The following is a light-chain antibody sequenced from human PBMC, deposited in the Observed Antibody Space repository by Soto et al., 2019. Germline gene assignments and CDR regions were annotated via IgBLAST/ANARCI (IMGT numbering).Light chain of an antibody. J-gene: IGKJ5*01. CDR2: GTS. CDR1: QFVSSRY. CDR3: QQYGSSPIT. V-gene: IGKV3-20*01. Sequence: EIVLTQSPGTLSLSPGERATLLCRASQFVSSRYLAWYQQKPAQAPRLLIYGTSTRATGIPDRFSGSGSGTDFTLTVTPLEPEDFAVYFCQQYGSSPITFGQGTRLDI.